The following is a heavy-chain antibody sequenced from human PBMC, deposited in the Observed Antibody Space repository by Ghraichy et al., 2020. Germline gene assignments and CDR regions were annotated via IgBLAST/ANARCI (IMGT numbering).Heavy chain of an antibody. Sequence: SETLSLTCTVSGGSISSSSYYWGWIRQPPGKGLEWIGSIYYSGSTYYNPSLKSRVTISVDTSKNQFSLKLSSVTAADTAVYYCARQGIAAWGYWGQGTLVTVSS. CDR1: GGSISSSSYY. CDR2: IYYSGST. J-gene: IGHJ4*02. CDR3: ARQGIAAWGY. D-gene: IGHD6-13*01. V-gene: IGHV4-39*01.